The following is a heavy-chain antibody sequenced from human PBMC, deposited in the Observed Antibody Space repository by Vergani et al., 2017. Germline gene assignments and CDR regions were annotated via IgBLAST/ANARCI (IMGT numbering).Heavy chain of an antibody. CDR2: MNTRTGQP. J-gene: IGHJ4*02. V-gene: IGHV7-4-1*02. CDR3: ARGRGAVAGTALYYFDF. CDR1: GYTFTDSA. Sequence: QVRLVQSGSELKRPGASVRISCTASGYTFTDSAINWVRQAPGQGIEWIGWMNTRTGQPTFAPGFAGRFDISMDTSVSAAYLEINRLQPGDTAFYFCARGRGAVAGTALYYFDFWGQGTLVTVSS. D-gene: IGHD1-26*01.